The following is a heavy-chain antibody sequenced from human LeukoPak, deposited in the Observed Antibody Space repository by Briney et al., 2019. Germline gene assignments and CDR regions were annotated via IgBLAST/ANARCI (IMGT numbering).Heavy chain of an antibody. CDR3: ARDHDKNIVVVPAARGWFDP. D-gene: IGHD2-2*01. V-gene: IGHV1-46*01. J-gene: IGHJ5*02. CDR1: GYTFTSYY. Sequence: AASVKVSCKASGYTFTSYYMHWVRQAPGQGLEWMGIINPSGGSTSYAQKFQGRVTMTRDTSTSTVYMKLSSLRSEDTAVYYCARDHDKNIVVVPAARGWFDPWGQGTLVTVSS. CDR2: INPSGGST.